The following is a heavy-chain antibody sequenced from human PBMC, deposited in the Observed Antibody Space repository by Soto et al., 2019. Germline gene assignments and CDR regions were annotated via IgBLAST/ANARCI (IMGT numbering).Heavy chain of an antibody. V-gene: IGHV1-69*06. Sequence: QVQLVQSGAEVKKPGSSVKVSCKASGDTFTTNSLNGVRQAPGQGLEWMGGIIPVVGTTKYAQKYQDRVTITGDKSTNTAYMELSSLRSDDTAAYYCSRGLLYATSYFDYWGQGTPVTVSS. CDR2: IIPVVGTT. CDR3: SRGLLYATSYFDY. CDR1: GDTFTTNS. J-gene: IGHJ4*02. D-gene: IGHD2-8*01.